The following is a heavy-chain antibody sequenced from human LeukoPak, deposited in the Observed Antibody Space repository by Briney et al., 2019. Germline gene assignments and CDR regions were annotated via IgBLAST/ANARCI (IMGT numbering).Heavy chain of an antibody. CDR1: GGSISSGDYY. D-gene: IGHD1-14*01. CDR2: IYYSGST. CDR3: ARGTPRGTDNDY. V-gene: IGHV4-30-4*01. J-gene: IGHJ4*02. Sequence: IPSETLSLTCTVSGGSISSGDYYWSWIRQPPGKGLEWIGYIYYSGSTYYNPSLKSRVTMSIDTSKNQFSPKLSSVTAADAAVYYCARGTPRGTDNDYWGQGTLVTVSS.